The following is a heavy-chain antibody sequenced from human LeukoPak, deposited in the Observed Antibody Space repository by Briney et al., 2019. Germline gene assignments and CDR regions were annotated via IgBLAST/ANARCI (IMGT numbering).Heavy chain of an antibody. J-gene: IGHJ4*02. CDR1: GGSISSSSYY. D-gene: IGHD6-19*01. Sequence: SETLSLTCTVSGGSISSSSYYWGWIRQPPGKGREWIGSIYYSGSTYSNPSLKSRVTISVDTSKNQFALKLSSVTAADTAVYYCARRVSSGWYYFDYWGQGTLVTVSS. V-gene: IGHV4-39*01. CDR2: IYYSGST. CDR3: ARRVSSGWYYFDY.